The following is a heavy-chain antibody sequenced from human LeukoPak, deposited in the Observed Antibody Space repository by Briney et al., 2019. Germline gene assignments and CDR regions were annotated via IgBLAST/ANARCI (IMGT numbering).Heavy chain of an antibody. V-gene: IGHV1-8*01. J-gene: IGHJ4*02. Sequence: ASVKVPCKASGYTFTSYDINWVRQATGQGLEWMGWMNPNSGNTGYAQKFQGRVTMTRNTSISTAYMELSSLRSEDTAVYYCARGLDAYCGGDCYFFDYWGQGTLVTVSS. CDR2: MNPNSGNT. D-gene: IGHD2-21*02. CDR3: ARGLDAYCGGDCYFFDY. CDR1: GYTFTSYD.